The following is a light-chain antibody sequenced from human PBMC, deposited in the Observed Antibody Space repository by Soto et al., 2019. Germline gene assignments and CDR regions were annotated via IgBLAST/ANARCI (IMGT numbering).Light chain of an antibody. CDR2: SAS. CDR3: QPSFSTPT. V-gene: IGKV1-39*01. CDR1: QRINIY. J-gene: IGKJ5*01. Sequence: DIQMTQSPSSLSTSIGDRVTITCRASQRINIYLNWYRQKPGKAPELLIYSASNLQNGVPSRFSGSGSGTDFTLTISGLRSEDFATYDCQPSFSTPTFDQGTRLDIK.